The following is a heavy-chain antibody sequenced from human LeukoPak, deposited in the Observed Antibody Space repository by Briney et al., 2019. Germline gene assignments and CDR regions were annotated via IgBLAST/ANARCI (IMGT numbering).Heavy chain of an antibody. CDR3: AREIVGITLYAFDI. CDR2: IHYSGST. Sequence: SETLSLTCTVSAGSISSYYWSLIRQPPGKGLEWIGYIHYSGSTNYNRSLKSRVTISVDMSKNQFSLKLSSVTAADTAVYYCAREIVGITLYAFDIWGQGTMVTVSS. V-gene: IGHV4-59*12. J-gene: IGHJ3*02. CDR1: AGSISSYY. D-gene: IGHD1-26*01.